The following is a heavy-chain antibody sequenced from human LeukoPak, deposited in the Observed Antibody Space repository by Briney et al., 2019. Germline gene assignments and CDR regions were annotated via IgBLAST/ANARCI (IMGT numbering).Heavy chain of an antibody. J-gene: IGHJ6*02. V-gene: IGHV3-21*01. CDR1: GFTITRAN. Sequence: HGVSLTFSSSASGFTITRANMTWVRQAPGKGLELLSSTTSSCNYYTYSDSVKGRFTISRDNAKTSLYLQMNSLRAEDTAVYYCARPFYYDTNGGEGMDVWGQGTTVTVSS. D-gene: IGHD3-22*01. CDR2: TTSSCNYY. CDR3: ARPFYYDTNGGEGMDV.